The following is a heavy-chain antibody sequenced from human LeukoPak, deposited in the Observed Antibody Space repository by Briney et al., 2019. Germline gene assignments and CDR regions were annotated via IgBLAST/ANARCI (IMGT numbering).Heavy chain of an antibody. J-gene: IGHJ4*02. D-gene: IGHD6-6*01. V-gene: IGHV4-59*08. CDR1: GGSISRYS. Sequence: SETLSLTCTVSGGSISRYSWSWIRQPPGKGLEWIGYISYSGSTNYNPSLKSRVTISVDTSKNQFSLMLSSVTAADTAVYYCARRGSSSSLDYWGQGTLVTVSS. CDR3: ARRGSSSSLDY. CDR2: ISYSGST.